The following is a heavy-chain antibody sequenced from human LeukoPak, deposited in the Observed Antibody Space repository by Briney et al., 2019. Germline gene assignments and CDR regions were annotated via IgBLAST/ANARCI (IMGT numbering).Heavy chain of an antibody. Sequence: SVKVSCKASGGTFSSYAISWVRQAPGQGLEWMGGIIPIFGTANYAQKFQGRVTMTRDTSTSTVYMELSSLRSEDTAVYYCARDQGDIVVVPAADPYYFDYWGQGTLVTVSS. D-gene: IGHD2-2*01. CDR2: IIPIFGTA. J-gene: IGHJ4*02. CDR3: ARDQGDIVVVPAADPYYFDY. V-gene: IGHV1-69*05. CDR1: GGTFSSYA.